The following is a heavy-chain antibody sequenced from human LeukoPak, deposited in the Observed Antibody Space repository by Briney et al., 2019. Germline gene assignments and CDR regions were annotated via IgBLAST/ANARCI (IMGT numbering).Heavy chain of an antibody. V-gene: IGHV3-64D*09. CDR2: ISSNGGST. Sequence: GGSLRLSCSASGFTFSSYAMHWVRQAPGKGLEYFSAISSNGGSTYYADSVKGRFTISRDNSKNTLYLQMSSLRAEDTAVYYCAKVNYYDSSGYYYFDYWGQGTLVTVSS. CDR1: GFTFSSYA. J-gene: IGHJ4*02. D-gene: IGHD3-22*01. CDR3: AKVNYYDSSGYYYFDY.